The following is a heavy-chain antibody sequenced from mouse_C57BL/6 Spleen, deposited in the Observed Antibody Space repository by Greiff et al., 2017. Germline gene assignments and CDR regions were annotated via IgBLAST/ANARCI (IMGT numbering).Heavy chain of an antibody. D-gene: IGHD1-1*01. V-gene: IGHV14-1*01. J-gene: IGHJ4*01. CDR3: TTSYGSSYDYAMDY. CDR2: IDPEDGDT. CDR1: GFNIKDYY. Sequence: EVKLQESGAELVRPGASVKLSCTASGFNIKDYYMHWVKQRPEQGLEWIGRIDPEDGDTEYAPKFQGKATMTADTSSNTAYLQLSSLTSEDTAVYYCTTSYGSSYDYAMDYWGQGASVTVSS.